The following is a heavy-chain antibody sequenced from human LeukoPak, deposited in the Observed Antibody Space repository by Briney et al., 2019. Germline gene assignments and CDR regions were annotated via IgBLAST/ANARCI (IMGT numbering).Heavy chain of an antibody. J-gene: IGHJ5*02. Sequence: ASVKVSCKASGYTFTSYDINWVRQATGQGLEWMGWISAYNGNTNYAQKLQGRVTMTTDTSTSTAYMELRSLRSDDTAVYYCAREPLPQYSSRNWFDPWGQGTLVTVSS. CDR2: ISAYNGNT. V-gene: IGHV1-18*01. CDR3: AREPLPQYSSRNWFDP. CDR1: GYTFTSYD. D-gene: IGHD6-13*01.